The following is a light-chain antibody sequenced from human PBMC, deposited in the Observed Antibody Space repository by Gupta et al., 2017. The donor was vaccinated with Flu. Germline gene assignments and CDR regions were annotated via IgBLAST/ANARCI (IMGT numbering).Light chain of an antibody. CDR2: AAS. CDR3: QQSHSAPFT. V-gene: IGKV1-39*01. CDR1: QIISNY. J-gene: IGKJ3*01. Sequence: DIYMTHPPSSLSTSVGDRVTITCRTSQIISNYLHWYQQNPGKAPKLLIYAASSVKTGVPSRFSGSGSGSDFTLTISNPQPEDFATYYCQQSHSAPFTFGPGTNLDIK.